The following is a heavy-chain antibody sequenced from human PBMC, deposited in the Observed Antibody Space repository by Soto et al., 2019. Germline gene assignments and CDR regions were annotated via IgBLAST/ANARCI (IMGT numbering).Heavy chain of an antibody. CDR1: GGTFNSYA. V-gene: IGHV1-69*06. CDR3: ARALYSNYNYYYYGMDV. Sequence: QVQLVQSGAEVKKPGSSVKVSCKASGGTFNSYAISWVRQAPGQGLEWMGGIIPIFGTANYAQKFQGRVTLSADKSTSTVYMELSSLRSEDTAVYYCARALYSNYNYYYYGMDVWGQGTTVTVSS. J-gene: IGHJ6*02. CDR2: IIPIFGTA. D-gene: IGHD4-4*01.